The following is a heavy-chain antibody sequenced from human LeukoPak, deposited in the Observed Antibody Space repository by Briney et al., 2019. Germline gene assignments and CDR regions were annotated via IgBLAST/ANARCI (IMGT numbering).Heavy chain of an antibody. V-gene: IGHV1-69*04. CDR1: GGTFISNV. CDR3: ARAGGSSWYVSLYY. Sequence: SVKVSCKGSGGTFISNVISWVRQAPGQGLEWMGRIIPIIGTPDYAQKFQGRVTITADKSTNTAYMELTSLKSDDTAVYYCARAGGSSWYVSLYYWGQGTLVTVSS. D-gene: IGHD6-13*01. J-gene: IGHJ4*02. CDR2: IIPIIGTP.